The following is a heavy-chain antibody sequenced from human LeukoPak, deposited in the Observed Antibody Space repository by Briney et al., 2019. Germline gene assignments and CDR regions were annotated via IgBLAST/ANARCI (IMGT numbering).Heavy chain of an antibody. CDR2: IRYDGSNK. V-gene: IGHV3-30*02. D-gene: IGHD3-22*01. J-gene: IGHJ5*02. CDR1: GFTFSSYG. Sequence: GGSLRLSCAASGFTFSSYGMHWVRQAPGKGLEWVAFIRYDGSNKYYADSVKDRFTISRDNSKNTLYLQMNSLRAEDTAVYYCAKLKSALIVVGAWGQGIRVAVSS. CDR3: AKLKSALIVVGA.